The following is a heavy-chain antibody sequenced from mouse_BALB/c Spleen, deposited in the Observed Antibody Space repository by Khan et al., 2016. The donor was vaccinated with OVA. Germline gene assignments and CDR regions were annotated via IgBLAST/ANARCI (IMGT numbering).Heavy chain of an antibody. CDR2: IYPGSGST. Sequence: QVQLKQSGPELVKPGASVKMSCKASGYTFTDYVINWVKQRTGQGLEWIGEIYPGSGSTYYNEKFKGTATLTADKSSNTAYMQLSSLTSEDSAVYFCAKNYASWFAYWGQGTLVTVSA. J-gene: IGHJ3*01. V-gene: IGHV1-77*01. CDR1: GYTFTDYV. CDR3: AKNYASWFAY.